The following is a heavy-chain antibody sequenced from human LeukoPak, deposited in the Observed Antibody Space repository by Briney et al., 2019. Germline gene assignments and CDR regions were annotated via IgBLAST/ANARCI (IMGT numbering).Heavy chain of an antibody. D-gene: IGHD6-19*01. J-gene: IGHJ4*02. V-gene: IGHV3-48*01. CDR3: AGGSGWLIEY. CDR2: ISSSSSTI. Sequence: GGSLRLSCAASGFTFSSYSMNWVRQAPGKGLEWVSYISSSSSTICYADSVKGRFTISRDNAKNSLYLQMNSLRAEDTAVYFCAGGSGWLIEYWGQGTLVTVSS. CDR1: GFTFSSYS.